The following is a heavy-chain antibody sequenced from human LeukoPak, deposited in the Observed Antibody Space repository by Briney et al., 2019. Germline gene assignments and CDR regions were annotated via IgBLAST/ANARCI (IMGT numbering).Heavy chain of an antibody. J-gene: IGHJ5*02. CDR2: MKEDGSDI. Sequence: GGSLRLSCAAWRFTLDEYTMRWVRQAPGKGVEGVAKMKEDGSDIHYVDSVRGRFSISRDNAKDSLYLQMNSLRVDDTAVYYCARGGAVAGRFDPWGQGTQVTVSS. CDR1: RFTLDEYT. CDR3: ARGGAVAGRFDP. V-gene: IGHV3-7*01. D-gene: IGHD6-19*01.